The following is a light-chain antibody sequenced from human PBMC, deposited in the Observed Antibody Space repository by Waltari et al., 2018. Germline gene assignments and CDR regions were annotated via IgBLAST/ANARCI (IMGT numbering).Light chain of an antibody. CDR3: QHYEGWPPWT. CDR1: QSVRTK. CDR2: AAS. Sequence: ELVLTQSPATLSVSPGERSTLSCRASQSVRTKVAWYPQRPGQAPRLLIYAASSRATGVPARFGGSGSETDFTLTISGLQSEDFAVYYCQHYEGWPPWTFGQGTKV. V-gene: IGKV3-15*01. J-gene: IGKJ1*01.